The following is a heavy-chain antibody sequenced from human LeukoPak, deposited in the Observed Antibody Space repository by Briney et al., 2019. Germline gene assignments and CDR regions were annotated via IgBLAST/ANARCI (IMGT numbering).Heavy chain of an antibody. CDR1: GGSINNYY. Sequence: SETLSLTCTVSGGSINNYYWTWIRQPPGTGLEWIGYVYNSGDTNYNPSLRSRVTISMDASKNQFSLKLNSVTAADTAVYFCARRNVLTEGEAFDFWGQGTLVTVSS. V-gene: IGHV4-59*08. CDR3: ARRNVLTEGEAFDF. J-gene: IGHJ3*01. CDR2: VYNSGDT. D-gene: IGHD3-16*01.